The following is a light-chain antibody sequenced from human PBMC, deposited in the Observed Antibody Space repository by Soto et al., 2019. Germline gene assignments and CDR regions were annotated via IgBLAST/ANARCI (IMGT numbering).Light chain of an antibody. J-gene: IGLJ1*01. CDR3: TSYTTSSSTYV. Sequence: QSALTQPASVSGSPGQSITISCTGTSSDVGDYNYVSWYQQHPGKAPKLMIFEVSNRPSGVYNRFSGSKSGNTASLTISGLQAEDEADYYCTSYTTSSSTYVFGTGTKLSVL. CDR2: EVS. CDR1: SSDVGDYNY. V-gene: IGLV2-14*01.